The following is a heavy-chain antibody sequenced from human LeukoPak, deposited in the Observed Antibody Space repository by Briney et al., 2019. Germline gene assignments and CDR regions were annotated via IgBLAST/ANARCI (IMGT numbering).Heavy chain of an antibody. V-gene: IGHV3-11*04. Sequence: PGGSLRLSCAASGFTFSDYYMSWIRQAPGKGLEWVSYISSSGSAIYYADSVKGRFTISRDNAKNSLYLQMNSLRAEDTAVYYRARPYSISWELDSWGQGTLVTVSS. CDR2: ISSSGSAI. CDR3: ARPYSISWELDS. CDR1: GFTFSDYY. J-gene: IGHJ5*01. D-gene: IGHD6-13*01.